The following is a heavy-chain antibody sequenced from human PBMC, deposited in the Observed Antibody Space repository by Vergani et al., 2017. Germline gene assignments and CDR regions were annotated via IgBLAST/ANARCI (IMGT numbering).Heavy chain of an antibody. CDR2: INPNSGGT. V-gene: IGHV1-2*02. J-gene: IGHJ6*02. D-gene: IGHD5-18*01. CDR1: GDTFTGYY. CDR3: ARDRGGGYSYMDV. Sequence: QVQLVQSGAEVKKPGASVKVSCEASGDTFTGYYMYWVRQAPGQGLEWMGWINPNSGGTNYAQKFKGRVTMTRDMSLSTAYMELSRLRSDDTAVYYCARDRGGGYSYMDVWGQGTTVTVSS.